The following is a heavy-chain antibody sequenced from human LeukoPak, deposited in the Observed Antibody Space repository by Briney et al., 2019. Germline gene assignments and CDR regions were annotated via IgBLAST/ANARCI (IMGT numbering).Heavy chain of an antibody. CDR3: AIRDGYNYGTFDY. Sequence: ASVKVSXKASGYTFTGYYMHWVRQAPGQGLEWMGWINPNNGGTNYAQKFQGRVTMTRDTSISTAYMELSRLRSDDTAVYYCAIRDGYNYGTFDYWGQGTLVTVSS. J-gene: IGHJ4*02. CDR1: GYTFTGYY. D-gene: IGHD5-24*01. CDR2: INPNNGGT. V-gene: IGHV1-2*02.